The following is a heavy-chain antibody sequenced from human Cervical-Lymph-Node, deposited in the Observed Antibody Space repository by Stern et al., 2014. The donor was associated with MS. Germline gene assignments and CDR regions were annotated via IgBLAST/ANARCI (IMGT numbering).Heavy chain of an antibody. Sequence: QVQLGQSGAEVKKPGASVKVSCKASGYTFTSYGISWVRQAPGQGLEWMGWISAYNGNTNYAQKLQGRVTMTTDTSTSTAYMELRSLRSDDTAVYYCARDSPRVGSGWHRPIDYWGQGTLVTVSS. CDR2: ISAYNGNT. J-gene: IGHJ4*02. V-gene: IGHV1-18*04. D-gene: IGHD6-19*01. CDR3: ARDSPRVGSGWHRPIDY. CDR1: GYTFTSYG.